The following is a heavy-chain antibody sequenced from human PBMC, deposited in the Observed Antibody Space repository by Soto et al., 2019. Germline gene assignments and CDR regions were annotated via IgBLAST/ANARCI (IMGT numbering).Heavy chain of an antibody. CDR2: ISGSGGST. CDR3: AKAETYCGGDCYSTYFDY. CDR1: GFTFSSYA. J-gene: IGHJ4*02. D-gene: IGHD2-21*02. Sequence: GGSLRLSCAASGFTFSSYAMSWVRQAPGKGLEWVSAISGSGGSTYYADSVKGRFTISRDNSKNTLYLEMNSLRAEDTAVYYCAKAETYCGGDCYSTYFDYWGQGTLVT. V-gene: IGHV3-23*01.